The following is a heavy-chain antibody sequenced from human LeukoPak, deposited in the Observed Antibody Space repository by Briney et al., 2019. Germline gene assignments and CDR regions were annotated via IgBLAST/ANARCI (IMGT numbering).Heavy chain of an antibody. J-gene: IGHJ4*02. CDR1: GVSISDYY. CDR3: ARVGKNYYDSSGYYYLFDY. D-gene: IGHD3-22*01. CDR2: INHSGST. Sequence: AETLSLTCTASGVSISDYYRSWIRQPPGKGLEWIGEINHSGSTNYTPSLKSRVTISVDTSKNQFSLQLNSVTAADTAVYYCARVGKNYYDSSGYYYLFDYWGQGTLVTVSS. V-gene: IGHV4-34*01.